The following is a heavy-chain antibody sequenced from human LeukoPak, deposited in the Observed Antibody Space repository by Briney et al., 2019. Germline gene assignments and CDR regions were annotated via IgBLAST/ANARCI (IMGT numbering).Heavy chain of an antibody. Sequence: GGSLRLSCAASGFTFSDYYMSWIRQAPGKGLEWVSYISSSSSYTNYADSVKGRFTISRDNAKNSLYLQMNSLRAEDTAVYYCARSSSSWLSHLSYYYGMDVWAKGPRSPSPQ. CDR2: ISSSSSYT. V-gene: IGHV3-11*06. J-gene: IGHJ6*04. CDR1: GFTFSDYY. CDR3: ARSSSSWLSHLSYYYGMDV. D-gene: IGHD6-13*01.